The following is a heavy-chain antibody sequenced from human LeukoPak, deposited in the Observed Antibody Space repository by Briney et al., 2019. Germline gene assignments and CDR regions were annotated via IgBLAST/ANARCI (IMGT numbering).Heavy chain of an antibody. CDR2: IYHSGST. V-gene: IGHV4-30-2*01. CDR3: ARHRGTSIHFDY. Sequence: TSETLSLTCAVSGGSISSGGYSWSWIRQPPGKGLEWIGYIYHSGSTYYNPSLKSRVTISVDRSKNQFSLKLSSVTAADTAVYYCARHRGTSIHFDYWGQGTLVTVSS. J-gene: IGHJ4*02. CDR1: GGSISSGGYS. D-gene: IGHD2-2*01.